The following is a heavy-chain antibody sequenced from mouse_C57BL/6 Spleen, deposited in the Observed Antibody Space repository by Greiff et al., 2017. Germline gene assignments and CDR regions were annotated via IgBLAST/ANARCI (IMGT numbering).Heavy chain of an antibody. V-gene: IGHV1-52*01. J-gene: IGHJ4*01. CDR1: GYTFTSYR. CDR2: IDPSDSET. Sequence: QVQLQQPGAELVRPGSSVKLSCKASGYTFTSYRMHWVKQRPIQGLEWIGNIDPSDSETHYNQKFKDKATLTVDKSSSTAYMQLSSLTSEDSAVYYCASYFYAMDYWGQGTSVTVSS. CDR3: ASYFYAMDY. D-gene: IGHD1-1*01.